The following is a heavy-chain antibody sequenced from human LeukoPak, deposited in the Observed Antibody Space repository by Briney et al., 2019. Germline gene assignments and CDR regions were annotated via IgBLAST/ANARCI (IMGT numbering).Heavy chain of an antibody. D-gene: IGHD3-22*01. Sequence: GGSLRLSCAASGFTFSSYAMHWVRQAPGKGLEWVAVISYDGSNKHYADSVKGRFTISRDNSKNTLYLQMNSLRAEDTAVYYCARVQYYDSSGYEGAQYFQHWGQGTLVTVSS. CDR3: ARVQYYDSSGYEGAQYFQH. V-gene: IGHV3-30-3*01. J-gene: IGHJ1*01. CDR2: ISYDGSNK. CDR1: GFTFSSYA.